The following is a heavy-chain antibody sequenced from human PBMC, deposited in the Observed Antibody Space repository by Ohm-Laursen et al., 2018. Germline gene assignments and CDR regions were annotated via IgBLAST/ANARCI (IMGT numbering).Heavy chain of an antibody. Sequence: SLRLSCSASGFTFSSYAMSWVRQAPGKGLEWVSAISGSGGSTYYADSVKGRFAISRDNSKNTLYLQMNSLRAEDTAVYYCAKEEGFPYSRLLYYYYGMGVWGQGTTVTVSS. CDR3: AKEEGFPYSRLLYYYYGMGV. CDR2: ISGSGGST. D-gene: IGHD6-13*01. J-gene: IGHJ6*02. V-gene: IGHV3-23*01. CDR1: GFTFSSYA.